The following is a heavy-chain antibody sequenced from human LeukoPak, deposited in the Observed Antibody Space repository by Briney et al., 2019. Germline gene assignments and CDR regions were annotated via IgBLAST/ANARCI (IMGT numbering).Heavy chain of an antibody. D-gene: IGHD5-18*01. CDR2: IRSKAYGGTT. CDR3: PRERSLWSVPMFDY. J-gene: IGHJ4*02. CDR1: GFTFGSYA. Sequence: GGSLRLSCTASGFTFGSYAMSWVRQAPGKGLEWVGFIRSKAYGGTTEYAASVKGRFTISRDDSKSIAYLQMNSLKTEAADVYVCPRERSLWSVPMFDYWGQEPLVTVSS. V-gene: IGHV3-49*04.